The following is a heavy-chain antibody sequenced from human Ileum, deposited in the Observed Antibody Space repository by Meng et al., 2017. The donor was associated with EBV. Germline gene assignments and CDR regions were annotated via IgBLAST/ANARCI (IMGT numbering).Heavy chain of an antibody. V-gene: IGHV2-5*02. CDR3: ALFTRSWFDT. CDR2: IYWDDDK. J-gene: IGHJ5*02. Sequence: QITLKESGPTLVKPTQTLTLTCTFSGFSPSTSEVGVGWIRQPPGKALEWLAVIYWDDDKRYSPSLKSRLTITKDTSKNQVVLTLTNMDPVDTATYYCALFTRSWFDTWGQGTLVTVAS. D-gene: IGHD2-2*01. CDR1: GFSPSTSEVG.